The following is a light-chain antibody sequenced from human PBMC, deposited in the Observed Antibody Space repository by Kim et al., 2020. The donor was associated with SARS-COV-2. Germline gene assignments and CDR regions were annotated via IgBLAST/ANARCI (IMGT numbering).Light chain of an antibody. V-gene: IGLV1-47*01. CDR1: SSNIGSNY. Sequence: QSVLTQPPSASGTTGQRVTISCSGSSSNIGSNYVYWYQQLPGTAPKLLIYRNNQRPSGVPDRVSGSKSGTSASLAISGLRSEDEAEYYCGAWDDSLSGPVFGGGTKLTVL. CDR3: GAWDDSLSGPV. J-gene: IGLJ3*02. CDR2: RNN.